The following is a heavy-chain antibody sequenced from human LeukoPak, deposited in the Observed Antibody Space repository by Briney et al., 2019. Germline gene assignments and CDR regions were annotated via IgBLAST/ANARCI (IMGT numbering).Heavy chain of an antibody. J-gene: IGHJ4*02. CDR2: INNDGSST. V-gene: IGHV3-74*03. Sequence: GSLRLSCAASGFTFSSYWMHWVRQAPGKGLVWVSRINNDGSSTTYADSVKGRFFISRDNAKNTLYLQLNNLTAEDMAVYYCARVGDYVCKDWGQGTLVTVSS. CDR1: GFTFSSYW. CDR3: ARVGDYVCKD. D-gene: IGHD3-16*01.